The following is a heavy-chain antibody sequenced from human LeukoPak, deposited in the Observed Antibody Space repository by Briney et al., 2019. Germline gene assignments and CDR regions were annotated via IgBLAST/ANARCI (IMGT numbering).Heavy chain of an antibody. CDR3: ARDEESAIAAAQPVRY. J-gene: IGHJ4*02. V-gene: IGHV3-30-3*01. D-gene: IGHD6-25*01. CDR1: GITFSSYA. Sequence: GGSLRLSCAASGITFSSYAMHWVRQAPGKGLEWVAVISYDGSNKYYADSVKGRFTISRDNSKNTLYLQMNSLRAEDTAVYYCARDEESAIAAAQPVRYWGQGTLVTVSS. CDR2: ISYDGSNK.